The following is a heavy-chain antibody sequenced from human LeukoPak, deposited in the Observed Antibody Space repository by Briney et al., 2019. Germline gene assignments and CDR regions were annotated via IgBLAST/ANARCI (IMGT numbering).Heavy chain of an antibody. CDR2: IIPIFGTA. Sequence: SVKVSCKXSGGTFSSYAISWVRQAPGQGLEWMGGIIPIFGTANYAQKFQGRVTITADESTSTAYMELSSLRSEDTAVYYCAGGIAAAGSFDYWGQGTLVTVSS. V-gene: IGHV1-69*01. D-gene: IGHD6-13*01. CDR3: AGGIAAAGSFDY. CDR1: GGTFSSYA. J-gene: IGHJ4*02.